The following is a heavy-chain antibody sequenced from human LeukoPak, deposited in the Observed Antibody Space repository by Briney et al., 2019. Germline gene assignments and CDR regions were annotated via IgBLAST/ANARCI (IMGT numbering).Heavy chain of an antibody. V-gene: IGHV3-30*18. Sequence: GRSLRLSCAASGFTFSSYGMHWVRQAPGKGLEWVAVISYDGSNKYYADSVKGRFTISRDNSKNTLYLQMNSLRAEDTAVYYCAKVSAVVVVAAPSYGMYVWGKGTTVTVSS. CDR3: AKVSAVVVVAAPSYGMYV. D-gene: IGHD2-15*01. J-gene: IGHJ6*04. CDR2: ISYDGSNK. CDR1: GFTFSSYG.